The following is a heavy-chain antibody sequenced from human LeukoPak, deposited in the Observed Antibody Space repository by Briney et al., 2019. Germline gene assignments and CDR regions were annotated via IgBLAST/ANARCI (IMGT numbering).Heavy chain of an antibody. CDR3: ARPWGTSPSD. CDR2: ISNSGST. J-gene: IGHJ4*02. CDR1: GGSISRYY. V-gene: IGHV4-59*01. D-gene: IGHD3-16*01. Sequence: SETLSLTCTVSGGSISRYYWSWIRQPPGKGLEWIGYISNSGSTSYNPSLKSRVTISVDASKNQFSLKLTSVTAADTAVYYCARPWGTSPSDWGQGTLVTVSS.